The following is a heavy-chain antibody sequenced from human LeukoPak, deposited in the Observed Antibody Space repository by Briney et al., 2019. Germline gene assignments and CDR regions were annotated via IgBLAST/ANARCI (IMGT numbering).Heavy chain of an antibody. Sequence: GGSLRLSCAASRFTFSSYAMSWVRQAPGKGLEWVSGISSSGGTTYYTDSVKGRFAISRDNSKNTLYLQMNSLRAEDTAVYYCAARAVAGTPYYFDYWGQGTLVTVSS. J-gene: IGHJ4*02. V-gene: IGHV3-23*01. D-gene: IGHD6-19*01. CDR1: RFTFSSYA. CDR3: AARAVAGTPYYFDY. CDR2: ISSSGGTT.